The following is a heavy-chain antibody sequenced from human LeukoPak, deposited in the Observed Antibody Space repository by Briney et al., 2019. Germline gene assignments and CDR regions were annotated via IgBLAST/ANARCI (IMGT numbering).Heavy chain of an antibody. D-gene: IGHD1-26*01. CDR3: ARVHSGSYLAY. J-gene: IGHJ4*02. Sequence: AGGSLRLSCAASGFTFSSYAMHWVRQAPGKGLEWVAVISYDGSNKYYADSVKGRFTISRDNSKNTLYLQMNSLRAEDTAVYYCARVHSGSYLAYWGQGTLVTVSS. CDR1: GFTFSSYA. CDR2: ISYDGSNK. V-gene: IGHV3-30-3*01.